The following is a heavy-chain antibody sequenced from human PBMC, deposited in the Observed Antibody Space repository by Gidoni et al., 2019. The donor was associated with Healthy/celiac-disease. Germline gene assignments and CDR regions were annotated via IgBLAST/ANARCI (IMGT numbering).Heavy chain of an antibody. CDR3: AKAHLYCSGGSCYSHWYFDL. V-gene: IGHV3-23*01. CDR2: ISGSGGST. CDR1: GSTFSSYA. Sequence: EVQLLESGGGLVQPGGSLRLSCAASGSTFSSYAMSWVRRAPGKGLEWVAAISGSGGSTYYADSVKGRFTISRNNSKNTLYLQMNSLRAEDTAVYYCAKAHLYCSGGSCYSHWYFDLWGRGTLVTVSS. D-gene: IGHD2-15*01. J-gene: IGHJ2*01.